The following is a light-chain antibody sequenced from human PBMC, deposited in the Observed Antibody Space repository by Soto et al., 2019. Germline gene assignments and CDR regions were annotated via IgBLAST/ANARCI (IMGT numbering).Light chain of an antibody. J-gene: IGKJ1*01. CDR2: DVS. Sequence: DKRITQSPSTLSASLGDRVTITCRASQSISSWLAWYQQKPGEAPKLLIYDVSSLESGVPSRFSGSGSGTEFTLTISSLQPDDFATYYCQQCNTFWTFGQGTKVDIK. V-gene: IGKV1-5*01. CDR1: QSISSW. CDR3: QQCNTFWT.